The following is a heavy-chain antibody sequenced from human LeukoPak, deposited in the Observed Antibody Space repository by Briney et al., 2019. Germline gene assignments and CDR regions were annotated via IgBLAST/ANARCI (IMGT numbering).Heavy chain of an antibody. J-gene: IGHJ4*02. CDR2: ITASGGST. CDR1: GFTFSSYA. V-gene: IGHV3-23*01. Sequence: AGGSLRLSCAASGFTFSSYAMTWVRQAPGKGLEWVSGITASGGSTYYADSVKGRFTISRDNSKNTLHLQMNSLRADDTAVYYCAKHLSAMAPFDYWGQGTLVTVSS. D-gene: IGHD5-18*01. CDR3: AKHLSAMAPFDY.